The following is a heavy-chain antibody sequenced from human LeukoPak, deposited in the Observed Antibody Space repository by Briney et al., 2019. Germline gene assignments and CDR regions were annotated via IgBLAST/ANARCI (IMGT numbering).Heavy chain of an antibody. Sequence: ASVKVSCKASGYTFTSYGISWVRQAPGQGLEWMGWISAYNGNTNYAQKLQGRVTMTTDTSTSTAYMELRSLRSDDTAVYFCARWRRGGWSLDYWGQGTLVTVSS. CDR3: ARWRRGGWSLDY. CDR1: GYTFTSYG. V-gene: IGHV1-18*01. CDR2: ISAYNGNT. D-gene: IGHD6-19*01. J-gene: IGHJ4*02.